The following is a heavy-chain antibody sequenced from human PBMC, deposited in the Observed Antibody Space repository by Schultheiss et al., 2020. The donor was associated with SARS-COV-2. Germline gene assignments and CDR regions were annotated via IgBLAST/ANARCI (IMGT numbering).Heavy chain of an antibody. V-gene: IGHV4-4*09. Sequence: SETLSLTCTVSGGSISSYYWSWIRQPPGKGLEWIAYIYHSGSTYYNPSLKSRVTISVDTSKNQFSLKLSSVTAADTAVYYCARITANDYGDYGGAYYFDYWGQGTLVTVSS. CDR2: IYHSGST. CDR3: ARITANDYGDYGGAYYFDY. CDR1: GGSISSYY. J-gene: IGHJ4*02. D-gene: IGHD4-17*01.